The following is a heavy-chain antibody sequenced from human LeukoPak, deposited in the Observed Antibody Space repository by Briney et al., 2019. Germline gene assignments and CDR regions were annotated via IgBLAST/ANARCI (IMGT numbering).Heavy chain of an antibody. Sequence: GSLRLSCKGSGYSFTSYWSGWVRQMPGKGLEWLGIIYPGDYDTRYSPSFQGQVTIPAHKSISTAYLQWSSLKSSDTAMYYCARSWRWLVENWFAPWGLGTLVTVSS. CDR2: IYPGDYDT. V-gene: IGHV5-51*01. D-gene: IGHD6-19*01. CDR1: GYSFTSYW. CDR3: ARSWRWLVENWFAP. J-gene: IGHJ5*02.